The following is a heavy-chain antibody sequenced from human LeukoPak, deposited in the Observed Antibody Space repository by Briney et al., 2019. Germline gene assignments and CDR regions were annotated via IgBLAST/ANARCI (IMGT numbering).Heavy chain of an antibody. Sequence: GASVKVSCKASGYTFTSYYMHWVRQAPGQGLEWMGIINPSGGSTSYAQKFQGRVTMTRDTSTSTVYMELSSLRSEDTAVYYCASVYCSGGSCYSRPLSYYYYGMDVWGQGTTVTVSS. CDR1: GYTFTSYY. D-gene: IGHD2-15*01. J-gene: IGHJ6*02. CDR3: ASVYCSGGSCYSRPLSYYYYGMDV. CDR2: INPSGGST. V-gene: IGHV1-46*01.